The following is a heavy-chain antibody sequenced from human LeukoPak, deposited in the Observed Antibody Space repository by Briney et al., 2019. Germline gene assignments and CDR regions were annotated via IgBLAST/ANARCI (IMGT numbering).Heavy chain of an antibody. CDR3: AKDLRIAARHQLIDY. Sequence: GGSLRLSCAASGFAFSSYAMSWVRQAPGKGLEWVSAISGSGGSTYYADSVKGRFTISRDNSKNTLYLQMNSLRAEDTAVYYCAKDLRIAARHQLIDYWGQGTLVTVSS. CDR1: GFAFSSYA. D-gene: IGHD6-6*01. CDR2: ISGSGGST. J-gene: IGHJ4*02. V-gene: IGHV3-23*01.